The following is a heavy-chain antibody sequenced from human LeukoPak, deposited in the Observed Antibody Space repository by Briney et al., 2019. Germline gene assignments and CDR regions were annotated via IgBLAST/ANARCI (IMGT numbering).Heavy chain of an antibody. Sequence: GGSLRLSCAASGFTFSDYAMSWVRQAPGKGLQWVSAISGTGYSTYYADSVKGRFTISRDKSKSTLYLQMNSLRADDTAIYYCAKDDYYDSSGYDFWGQGTLVTVSS. D-gene: IGHD3-22*01. V-gene: IGHV3-23*01. CDR2: ISGTGYST. CDR1: GFTFSDYA. CDR3: AKDDYYDSSGYDF. J-gene: IGHJ4*02.